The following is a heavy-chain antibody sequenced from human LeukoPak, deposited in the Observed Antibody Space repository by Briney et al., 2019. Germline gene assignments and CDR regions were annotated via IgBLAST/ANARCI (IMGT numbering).Heavy chain of an antibody. V-gene: IGHV4-34*01. CDR1: GGSFSGYH. Sequence: SETLSLTCAVHGGSFSGYHGNWIRQSPEKGLEWIGEINDRGRTNYNPSLKSRVTLSVDTSREQFSLRLSAVTAADTAIYYCARDPTTVVTLPYYFDFWGQGTLVTVSS. CDR2: INDRGRT. CDR3: ARDPTTVVTLPYYFDF. D-gene: IGHD4-23*01. J-gene: IGHJ4*02.